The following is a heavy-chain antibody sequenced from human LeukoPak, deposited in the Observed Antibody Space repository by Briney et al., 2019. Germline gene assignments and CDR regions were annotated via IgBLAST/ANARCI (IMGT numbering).Heavy chain of an antibody. Sequence: SETLSLTCTVSGGSISNYYWSWIRQPPGKGLEWIGSIYYSGSTYYNPSLKSRVTISLDTSKNQFSLKLSSVTAADTAVYYCARTWGKVDYWGQGTLVTVSS. J-gene: IGHJ4*02. V-gene: IGHV4-39*07. D-gene: IGHD1-26*01. CDR1: GGSISNYY. CDR3: ARTWGKVDY. CDR2: IYYSGST.